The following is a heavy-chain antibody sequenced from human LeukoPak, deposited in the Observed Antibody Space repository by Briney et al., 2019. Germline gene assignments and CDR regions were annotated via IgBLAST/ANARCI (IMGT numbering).Heavy chain of an antibody. CDR3: AIKTSYSDFDY. J-gene: IGHJ4*02. V-gene: IGHV1-2*02. Sequence: ASVKVSCKASGYTFTGYYMHWVRQAPGQGLEWMGWINPNSGGTNYAQKFQGRVTMTRDTSISTAYMEVNRLRSDDTAVYFCAIKTSYSDFDYWGQGTLVTVSS. CDR1: GYTFTGYY. CDR2: INPNSGGT. D-gene: IGHD2-15*01.